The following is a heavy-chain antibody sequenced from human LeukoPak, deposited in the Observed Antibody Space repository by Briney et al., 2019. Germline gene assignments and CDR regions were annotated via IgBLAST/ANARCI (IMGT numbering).Heavy chain of an antibody. V-gene: IGHV4-4*07. CDR1: GGSISSYY. D-gene: IGHD3-10*01. Sequence: PSETLSLTCTVSGGSISSYYWSWIRQPAGKGLEWIGRIYTSGSTYYNPSLKSRVTISVDTSKNQFSLKLSSVTAADTAVYYCARDRDRPLYYGSGGDVWGQGTTVTVSS. CDR2: IYTSGST. CDR3: ARDRDRPLYYGSGGDV. J-gene: IGHJ6*02.